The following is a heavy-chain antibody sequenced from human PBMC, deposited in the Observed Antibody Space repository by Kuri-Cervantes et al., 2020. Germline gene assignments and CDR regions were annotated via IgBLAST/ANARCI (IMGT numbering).Heavy chain of an antibody. D-gene: IGHD2-2*02. Sequence: SETLSLTCTVSGGSISSGDYYWSWIRQPPGKGLEWIGYIYYSGSTYYNPSLKSRVTISVDASKNQFSLKLSSVTAADTAVYYCARGRRIPLMDVWGQGTTVTVSS. V-gene: IGHV4-30-4*01. CDR2: IYYSGST. CDR1: GGSISSGDYY. CDR3: ARGRRIPLMDV. J-gene: IGHJ6*02.